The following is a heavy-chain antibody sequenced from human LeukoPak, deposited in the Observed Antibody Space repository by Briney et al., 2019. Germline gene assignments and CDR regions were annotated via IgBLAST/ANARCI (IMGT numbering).Heavy chain of an antibody. Sequence: SETLSLTRTVSGGSISGSISGTYWSWVRQPAGKGLEWIGRIHSSGSTKYNPSLKSRVTMSVDTSKNQLFLRLSSVTAADMAVYYCARGTTVILFDYWGQGTLVTVSS. CDR2: IHSSGST. CDR1: GGSISGSISGTY. V-gene: IGHV4-4*07. J-gene: IGHJ4*02. D-gene: IGHD4-17*01. CDR3: ARGTTVILFDY.